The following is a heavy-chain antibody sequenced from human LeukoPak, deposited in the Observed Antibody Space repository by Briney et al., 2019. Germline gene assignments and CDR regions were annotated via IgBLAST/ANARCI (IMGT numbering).Heavy chain of an antibody. CDR2: ISSSSSYI. Sequence: GGSLRLSCAASGFTFSSYSMNWVRQAPGKGLEWVSSISSSSSYIYYADSVKGRFTISRDNSKNTLYLQMNSLRAEDTAVYYCAKERYSSWYEPYARWGQGTLVTVSS. V-gene: IGHV3-21*04. CDR3: AKERYSSWYEPYAR. CDR1: GFTFSSYS. D-gene: IGHD6-13*01. J-gene: IGHJ4*02.